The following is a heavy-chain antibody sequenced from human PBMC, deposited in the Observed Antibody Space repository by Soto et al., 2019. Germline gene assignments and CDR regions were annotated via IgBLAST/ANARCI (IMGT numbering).Heavy chain of an antibody. CDR3: SRGGDSGKYFEY. CDR2: IAYDGINR. D-gene: IGHD1-26*01. Sequence: QVQLVESGGGVVPPGRSLRLSCAASGFAFSDSAMHWVRQAPGKGLEWVSVIAYDGINRYYADSVQGRFTISRDNSKNTLDLQMNSLRAEDTAVYYCSRGGDSGKYFEYWGQGTLVTVSS. V-gene: IGHV3-30-3*01. CDR1: GFAFSDSA. J-gene: IGHJ4*02.